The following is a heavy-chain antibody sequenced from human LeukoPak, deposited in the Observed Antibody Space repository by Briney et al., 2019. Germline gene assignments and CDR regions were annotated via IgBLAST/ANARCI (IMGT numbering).Heavy chain of an antibody. D-gene: IGHD6-13*01. CDR2: MNPISGNT. V-gene: IGHV1-8*03. CDR1: GYTFTSYD. CDR3: ARGAGESDSSSWYWWEY. J-gene: IGHJ4*02. Sequence: GASVKVSCKASGYTFTSYDINWVRQATGQGLEWMGWMNPISGNTGYAQKFQGRVTITRNTSISTAYMELSSLRSEDTAVYYCARGAGESDSSSWYWWEYWGQGTLVTVSS.